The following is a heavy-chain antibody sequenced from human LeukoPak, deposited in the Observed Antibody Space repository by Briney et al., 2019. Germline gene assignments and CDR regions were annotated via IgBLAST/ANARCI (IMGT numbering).Heavy chain of an antibody. CDR2: MNPNSGNT. D-gene: IGHD5-18*01. J-gene: IGHJ4*02. Sequence: ASVKVSCKASGYTFTSYDINWVRQATGQGLEWMGWMNPNSGNTGYAQKFQGRVTMIRNTSISTAYMELSRLRSDDTAVYYCARDSAPGDTYGLLGIDSWGQGTLVTVSS. CDR1: GYTFTSYD. CDR3: ARDSAPGDTYGLLGIDS. V-gene: IGHV1-8*01.